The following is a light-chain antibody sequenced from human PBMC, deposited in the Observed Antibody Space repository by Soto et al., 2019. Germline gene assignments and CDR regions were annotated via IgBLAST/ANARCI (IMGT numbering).Light chain of an antibody. J-gene: IGLJ1*01. CDR2: EGS. CDR1: SSGVGGYNY. CDR3: SSYTSSSTLV. Sequence: QSALTQPASVSGSPGQSITISCTGTSSGVGGYNYVSWYQQHPGKAPKLMIYEGSKRPSGVSNRFSGSKSGNTASLTISGLQAEDEADYYCSSYTSSSTLVFGTGTKVIVL. V-gene: IGLV2-14*01.